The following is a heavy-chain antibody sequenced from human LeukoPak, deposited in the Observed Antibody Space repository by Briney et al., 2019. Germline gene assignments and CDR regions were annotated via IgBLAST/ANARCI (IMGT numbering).Heavy chain of an antibody. CDR2: MNPNSGNT. CDR3: ARGQRRQLVVY. D-gene: IGHD6-13*01. CDR1: GYTFTRYD. Sequence: GSVKVSFKASGYTFTRYDIKWVGQAPGQRVWGVGWMNPNSGNTGYAQKFQGRVTMTRNTSISTAYMELSSPRSEDTAVYYCARGQRRQLVVYWGQGTLVTVSS. J-gene: IGHJ4*02. V-gene: IGHV1-8*01.